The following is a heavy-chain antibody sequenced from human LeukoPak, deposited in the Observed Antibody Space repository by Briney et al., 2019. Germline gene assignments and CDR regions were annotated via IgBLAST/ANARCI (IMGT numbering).Heavy chain of an antibody. V-gene: IGHV4-38-2*02. D-gene: IGHD6-19*01. CDR1: GFLITNNNY. J-gene: IGHJ1*01. CDR2: IHHSGNRFETGST. Sequence: SETLSLTCTVSGFLITNNNYWGWIRQSPGKGLEWMGSIHHSGNRFETGSTHYNPSFRGRVSVSADPSKNQFSLMLRSVTAADTGVYFCARNASSGFFNDWSQGTLVTVSS. CDR3: ARNASSGFFND.